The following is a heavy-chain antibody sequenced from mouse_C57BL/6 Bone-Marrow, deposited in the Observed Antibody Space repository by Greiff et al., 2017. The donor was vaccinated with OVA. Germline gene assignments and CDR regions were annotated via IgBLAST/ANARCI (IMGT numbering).Heavy chain of an antibody. CDR3: ARSHYYGSFAWFAY. CDR1: GFTFSDYG. CDR2: ISSGSSTI. Sequence: DVMLVESGGGLVKPGGSLKLSCAASGFTFSDYGMHWVRQAPEKGLEWVAYISSGSSTIYYAATVKGRFTISRDNAKNTLFLQMTSLRSADTAMYYCARSHYYGSFAWFAYWGQWTLVTVSA. D-gene: IGHD1-1*01. J-gene: IGHJ3*01. V-gene: IGHV5-17*01.